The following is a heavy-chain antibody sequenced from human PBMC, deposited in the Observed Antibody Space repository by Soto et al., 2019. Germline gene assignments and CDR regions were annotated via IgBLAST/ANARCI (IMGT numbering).Heavy chain of an antibody. D-gene: IGHD5-18*01. Sequence: EVRLLESGGTLVQPGASLRLSCAASGFAFSNYAMSWVRQARGKGLEWVSATSGSGGTTYYAESVKGRFTISMDYFKSTLFLQMDSLTADDTALYYCAKGTGFSYGDGYSFDHWGQGTLVTVSS. CDR3: AKGTGFSYGDGYSFDH. J-gene: IGHJ4*02. CDR1: GFAFSNYA. CDR2: TSGSGGTT. V-gene: IGHV3-23*01.